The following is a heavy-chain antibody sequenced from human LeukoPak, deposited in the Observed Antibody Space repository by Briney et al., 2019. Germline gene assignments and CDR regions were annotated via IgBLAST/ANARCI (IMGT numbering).Heavy chain of an antibody. D-gene: IGHD2-2*01. CDR2: ISYDGSNK. CDR3: ARSSTDGFGNFRFGY. CDR1: GFTFSTYG. Sequence: PGRSLRLSCAASGFTFSTYGIHWVRQAPGKGLEWVAVISYDGSNKYYADSVKGRFTISRDNSRNTLYLQVNSLRAEDTAVYYCARSSTDGFGNFRFGYWGQGTLVTVSS. J-gene: IGHJ4*02. V-gene: IGHV3-30*03.